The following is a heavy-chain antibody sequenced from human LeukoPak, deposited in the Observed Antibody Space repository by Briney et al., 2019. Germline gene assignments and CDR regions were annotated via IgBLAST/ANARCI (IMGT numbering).Heavy chain of an antibody. D-gene: IGHD3-22*01. CDR3: ASAVVVSTFDY. CDR1: GFTFSSYS. J-gene: IGHJ4*02. CDR2: ISSSSSYI. Sequence: GGPLRLSCAASGFTFSSYSMNWVRQAPGKGLEWVSSISSSSSYIYYADSVKGRFTISRDNAKNSLYLQMNSLRAEDTAVYYCASAVVVSTFDYWGQGTLVTVSS. V-gene: IGHV3-21*01.